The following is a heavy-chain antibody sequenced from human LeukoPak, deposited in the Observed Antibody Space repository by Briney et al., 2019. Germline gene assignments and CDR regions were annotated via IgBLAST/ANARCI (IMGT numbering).Heavy chain of an antibody. CDR3: SKGGGGRLIYYYYMDV. J-gene: IGHJ6*03. Sequence: GGSLRLSCAASGFTFDDYAMHWVRQAPGKGLEWVSGITWNSDNIEYADSVKGRFTISRENAKNSLYIQSKILRTQDMAVYDLSKGGGGRLIYYYYMDVWGKGTTVTVSS. CDR2: ITWNSDNI. D-gene: IGHD3-16*01. V-gene: IGHV3-9*03. CDR1: GFTFDDYA.